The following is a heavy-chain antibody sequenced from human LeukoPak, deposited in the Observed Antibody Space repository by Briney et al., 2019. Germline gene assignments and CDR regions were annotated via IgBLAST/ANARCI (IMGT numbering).Heavy chain of an antibody. CDR3: TTDRGRTELPLFGY. CDR1: GFTFSRYA. D-gene: IGHD1-26*01. CDR2: IKGKSGGGTT. J-gene: IGHJ4*02. V-gene: IGHV3-15*01. Sequence: GGSLRLSCAASGFTFSRYAMNWVRQAPGRGLEWVGRIKGKSGGGTTDYAAPVKDRFAISRDDSRNTLYLQMNSLKTEDTAVYYCTTDRGRTELPLFGYWGQGTLVTVSS.